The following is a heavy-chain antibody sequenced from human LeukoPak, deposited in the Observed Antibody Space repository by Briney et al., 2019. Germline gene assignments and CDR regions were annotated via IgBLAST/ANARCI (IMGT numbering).Heavy chain of an antibody. Sequence: PGGSLRLSCAASGFTFSSYSMNWVRQAPGKGLEWVSSISSSSSYIYYADSVKGRFTISRDNSENTLYLQMNSLRAEDTAVYYCARDLKVKDWSTWFDRWGQGTLVTVSS. CDR3: ARDLKVKDWSTWFDR. CDR1: GFTFSSYS. J-gene: IGHJ5*02. CDR2: ISSSSSYI. V-gene: IGHV3-21*01. D-gene: IGHD3/OR15-3a*01.